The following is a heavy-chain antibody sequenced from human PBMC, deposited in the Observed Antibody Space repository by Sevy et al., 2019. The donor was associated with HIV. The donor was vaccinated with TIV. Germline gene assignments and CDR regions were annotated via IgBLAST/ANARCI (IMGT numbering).Heavy chain of an antibody. V-gene: IGHV3-30*04. J-gene: IGHJ4*02. CDR2: LSFDATTE. Sequence: GGSLRLSCAASGFTFRNYAIHWVRQAPGKGLEWVAVLSFDATTEYYADSVKGRFTISRDNSENTVFLHMNSLRPEDTAVYYCARDFPYPNGYYLDSAFDYWGPGTLVTVSS. CDR1: GFTFRNYA. D-gene: IGHD5-12*01. CDR3: ARDFPYPNGYYLDSAFDY.